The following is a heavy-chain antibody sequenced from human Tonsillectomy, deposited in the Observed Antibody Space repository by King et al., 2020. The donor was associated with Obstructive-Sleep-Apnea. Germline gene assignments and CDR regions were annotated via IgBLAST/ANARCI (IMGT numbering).Heavy chain of an antibody. D-gene: IGHD1-26*01. CDR1: GFTFSSYA. Sequence: VQLVESGGGVVQPGRSLRLSCAASGFTFSSYAMHWVRQAPGKGLEWIAVISYDGNNKYYADSVKGRFTISRDNSKNTLYLQMNSLRAEDTAVYYCARGLSGSHFDSWGQGTLVTVSS. J-gene: IGHJ4*02. CDR2: ISYDGNNK. V-gene: IGHV3-30-3*01. CDR3: ARGLSGSHFDS.